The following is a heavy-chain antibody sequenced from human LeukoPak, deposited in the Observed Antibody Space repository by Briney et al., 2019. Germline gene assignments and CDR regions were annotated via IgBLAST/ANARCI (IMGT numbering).Heavy chain of an antibody. J-gene: IGHJ4*02. V-gene: IGHV4-34*01. CDR1: GGSFSGYY. D-gene: IGHD3-16*02. CDR3: ASSRGYVWGSYRPFDY. CDR2: INHSGST. Sequence: SETLSLTCAVYGGSFSGYYWSWIRQPPGKGLEWIGEINHSGSTHPNPSLKSRVTISVDSSKNQFSLKLSSVTAADTAVYYCASSRGYVWGSYRPFDYWGQGTLVTVSS.